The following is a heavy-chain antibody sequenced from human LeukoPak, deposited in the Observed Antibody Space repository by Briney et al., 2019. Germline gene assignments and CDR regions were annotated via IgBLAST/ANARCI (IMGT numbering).Heavy chain of an antibody. CDR1: GGSISSNNW. CDR2: IYHSGNT. Sequence: SGTLSLTCAVSGGSISSNNWWNWVRQPPGKGLEWIGEIYHSGNTYYNPSLKSRVTMSVDKSKNQFSLELTSVTAADTAVYYCVGTAGGLQHWGQGTLVTVSS. CDR3: VGTAGGLQH. V-gene: IGHV4-4*02. D-gene: IGHD1-14*01. J-gene: IGHJ1*01.